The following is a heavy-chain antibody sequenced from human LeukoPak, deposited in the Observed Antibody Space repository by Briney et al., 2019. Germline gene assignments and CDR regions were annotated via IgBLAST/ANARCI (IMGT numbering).Heavy chain of an antibody. CDR2: IFHSGST. Sequence: PSETLSLTCSVSGYSISSGFYWGWIRQPPGKGLEWIGSIFHSGSTYYNPSLKSRVTISVDTSKNRFSLKLSSVTAADTAVYYCARHRYYYRSGSYYGAPYYMDVWGKGTTVTISS. D-gene: IGHD3-10*01. CDR1: GYSISSGFY. J-gene: IGHJ6*03. CDR3: ARHRYYYRSGSYYGAPYYMDV. V-gene: IGHV4-38-2*02.